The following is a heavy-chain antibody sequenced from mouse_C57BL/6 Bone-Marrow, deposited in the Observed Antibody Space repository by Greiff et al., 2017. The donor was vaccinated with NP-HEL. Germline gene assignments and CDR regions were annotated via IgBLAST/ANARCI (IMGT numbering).Heavy chain of an antibody. CDR2: INPSSGYT. Sequence: QVQLQQSGADLARPGASVKMSCKASGYTFTSYTMHWVKQRPGQGLEWIGYINPSSGYTKYNQKFKDKATLTADKSSSTAYMQLSSLTSEDSAVYYCARNDYGSSYGYAMDYWGQGTSVTVSS. CDR3: ARNDYGSSYGYAMDY. V-gene: IGHV1-4*01. D-gene: IGHD1-1*01. CDR1: GYTFTSYT. J-gene: IGHJ4*01.